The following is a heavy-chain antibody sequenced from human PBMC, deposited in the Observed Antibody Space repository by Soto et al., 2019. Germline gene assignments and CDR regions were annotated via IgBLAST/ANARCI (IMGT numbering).Heavy chain of an antibody. V-gene: IGHV3-30*18. D-gene: IGHD3-3*01. CDR3: ANLYDFWSGYPNYYYYGMDV. CDR2: ISYDGSNK. Sequence: QVQLVESGGGVVQPGRSLRLSCAASGFTFSSYGMHWVRQAPGKGLEWVAVISYDGSNKYYADSVKGRFTISRDNSKNTLYLQMNSLRAEDTAVYYCANLYDFWSGYPNYYYYGMDVRGQGTTVTVSS. J-gene: IGHJ6*02. CDR1: GFTFSSYG.